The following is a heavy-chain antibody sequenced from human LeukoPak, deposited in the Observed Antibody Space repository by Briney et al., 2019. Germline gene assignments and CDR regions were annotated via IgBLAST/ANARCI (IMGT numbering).Heavy chain of an antibody. CDR3: ARAAGEMATIRY. V-gene: IGHV3-21*01. CDR1: GFTFSSYS. CDR2: ISSSSSYI. J-gene: IGHJ4*02. Sequence: GGSLRLSCAASGFTFSSYSMNWVRQAPGKGLEWVSSISSSSSYIYYADSVKGRFTLSRDNAKNSLYLQMNSLRAEDTAVYYCARAAGEMATIRYWGQGTLVTVSS. D-gene: IGHD5-24*01.